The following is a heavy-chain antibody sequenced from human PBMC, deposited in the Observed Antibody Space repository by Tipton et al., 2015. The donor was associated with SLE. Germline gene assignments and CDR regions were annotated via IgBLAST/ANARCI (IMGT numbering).Heavy chain of an antibody. D-gene: IGHD2-2*02. V-gene: IGHV4-59*11. J-gene: IGHJ3*02. CDR2: IYYSGST. CDR1: GGSISSHY. Sequence: TLSLTCTVSGGSISSHYWSWIRQPPGKGLEWIGYIYYSGSTNYNPSLKSRVTISVDTSKNQFSLKLSSVTAADTAVYYCAAYQVLYGVNAFDIWGQGTMVTVSS. CDR3: AAYQVLYGVNAFDI.